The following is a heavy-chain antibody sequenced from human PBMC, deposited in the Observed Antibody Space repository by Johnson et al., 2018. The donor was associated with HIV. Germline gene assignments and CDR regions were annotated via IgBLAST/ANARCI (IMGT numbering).Heavy chain of an antibody. Sequence: QVQLVESGGGVVQPGRSLRLSCAASGFTFSNYAMHWVRQAPGKGLEWVAVISYDGSNKYYADSVKGRFTISRDNSKNTLYLQMNSLRAEDTAVYYCARTEIPFGGVIDPHDAFDIWSQGTMVTVSS. D-gene: IGHD3-16*02. V-gene: IGHV3-30-3*01. CDR3: ARTEIPFGGVIDPHDAFDI. CDR2: ISYDGSNK. CDR1: GFTFSNYA. J-gene: IGHJ3*02.